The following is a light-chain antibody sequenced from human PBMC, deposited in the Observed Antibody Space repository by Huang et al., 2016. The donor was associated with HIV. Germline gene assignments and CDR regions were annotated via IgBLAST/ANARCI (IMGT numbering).Light chain of an antibody. Sequence: EIVLTQSPATLSVSPGESATLSCRASQSVSNYLAWYQQRHGQAPRLLIYGASTRATGVPARFSGSGSGTEFTLTISGLQSEDFAVYYCQQYSGGYSFGQGTKVDIK. CDR1: QSVSNY. V-gene: IGKV3-15*01. CDR3: QQYSGGYS. J-gene: IGKJ2*03. CDR2: GAS.